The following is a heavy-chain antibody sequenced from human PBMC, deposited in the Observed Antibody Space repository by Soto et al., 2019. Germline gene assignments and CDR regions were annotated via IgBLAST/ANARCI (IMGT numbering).Heavy chain of an antibody. J-gene: IGHJ5*02. CDR1: CGSSVSSSYY. CDR3: AAYCSRPYRYEWFDP. V-gene: IGHV4-39*01. D-gene: IGHD2-2*01. Sequence: SDTVSLTCSVSCGSSVSSSYYFGFSRQPPGKCLEWIGSLYYTLTTDYNSSLKSRVTSSADKSQNQFSVRLSYVTAADTAVYYCAAYCSRPYRYEWFDPWGQGTLVTVSS. CDR2: LYYTLTT.